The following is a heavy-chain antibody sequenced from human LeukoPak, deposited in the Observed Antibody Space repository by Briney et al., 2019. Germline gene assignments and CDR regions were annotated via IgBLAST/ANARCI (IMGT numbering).Heavy chain of an antibody. D-gene: IGHD3-3*01. CDR2: INHSGST. CDR3: ARVGGYDFWSGYSRHWFDP. CDR1: GGSFSGYY. J-gene: IGHJ5*02. V-gene: IGHV4-34*01. Sequence: SETLSLTCAVYGGSFSGYYWSWIRQPPGKGLEWIGEINHSGSTNYNPSLKSRVTISVDTSKNQFSLKLSSVTAADTAVYYCARVGGYDFWSGYSRHWFDPWGQGTLVTVSS.